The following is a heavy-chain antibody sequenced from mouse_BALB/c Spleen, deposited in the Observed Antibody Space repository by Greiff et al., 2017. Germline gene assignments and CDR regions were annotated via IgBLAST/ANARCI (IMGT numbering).Heavy chain of an antibody. CDR2: INPSTGYT. D-gene: IGHD1-1*01. Sequence: VQLQESGAELAKPGASVKMSCKASGYTFTSYWMHWVKQRPGQGLEWIGYINPSTGYTEYNQKFKDKATLTADKSSSTAYMQLSSLTSEDSAVYYCARGTVFDYWGQGTTLTVSS. V-gene: IGHV1-7*01. CDR3: ARGTVFDY. CDR1: GYTFTSYW. J-gene: IGHJ2*01.